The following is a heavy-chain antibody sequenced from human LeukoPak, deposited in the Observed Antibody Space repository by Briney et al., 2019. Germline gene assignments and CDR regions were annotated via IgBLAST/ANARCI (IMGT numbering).Heavy chain of an antibody. Sequence: GGSLRLSCAASGFTFSDYYMSWIRQAPGKGLEWISYISASSIYTTYSDSVKGRFTTSRDNAKKSVYLQMNGLRAEDTAVYYCARGHYGMDVWGQGTTVTVSS. J-gene: IGHJ6*02. CDR3: ARGHYGMDV. CDR2: ISASSIYT. CDR1: GFTFSDYY. V-gene: IGHV3-11*05.